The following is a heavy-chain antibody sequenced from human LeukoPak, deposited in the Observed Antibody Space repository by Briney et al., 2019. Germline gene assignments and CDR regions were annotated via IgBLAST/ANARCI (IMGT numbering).Heavy chain of an antibody. J-gene: IGHJ4*02. CDR3: AMEIAAPLCFDY. D-gene: IGHD6-13*01. CDR2: ISGSGGST. Sequence: GGSLRLSCAASGFTFSSYAMSWVRQAPGTGREGVSAISGSGGSTYYADSVKGRFTNSRDNSKTTLYLQMNSLRAEDTAVYYCAMEIAAPLCFDYWGQGTLVTVSS. V-gene: IGHV3-23*01. CDR1: GFTFSSYA.